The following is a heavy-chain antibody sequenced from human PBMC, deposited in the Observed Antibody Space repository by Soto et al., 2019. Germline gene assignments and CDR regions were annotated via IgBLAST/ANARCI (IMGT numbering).Heavy chain of an antibody. CDR3: ATKPTQLGRTYYYYGMDV. V-gene: IGHV4-39*01. J-gene: IGHJ6*02. D-gene: IGHD6-6*01. Sequence: PSETLSLTCTVSGGSISSSSYYWGWIRQPPGKGLEWIGSIYYSGSTYYNPSLKSRVTISVDTSKNQFSLKLSSVTAADTAVYYCATKPTQLGRTYYYYGMDVWGQGTTVTVSS. CDR1: GGSISSSSYY. CDR2: IYYSGST.